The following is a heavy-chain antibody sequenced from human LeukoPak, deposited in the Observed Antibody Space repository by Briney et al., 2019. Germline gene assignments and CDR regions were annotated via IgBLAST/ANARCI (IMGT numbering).Heavy chain of an antibody. V-gene: IGHV3-23*01. CDR1: GFTFSSYA. J-gene: IGHJ4*02. D-gene: IGHD3-10*01. CDR2: ISGSGGST. CDR3: AKDPRAGGSYSPYYFDY. Sequence: GGSLRPSCAASGFTFSSYAMSWVRQAPGKGLEWVSAISGSGGSTYYADSVKGRFTISRDNSKNTLYLQMNSLRAEDTAVYYCAKDPRAGGSYSPYYFDYWGQGTLVTVSS.